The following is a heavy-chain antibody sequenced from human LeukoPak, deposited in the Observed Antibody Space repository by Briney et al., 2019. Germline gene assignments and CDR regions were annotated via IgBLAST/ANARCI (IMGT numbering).Heavy chain of an antibody. J-gene: IGHJ4*02. CDR1: GYTFTSNY. Sequence: ASVKVSCKASGYTFTSNYIHWVRQAPGQGLEWMGMIYPRDGSTSYAQKFQGRVTVTRDTSTSTVRMELSGLRSEDTAVYYCARDQEGFDYWGQGTLVTVSS. CDR2: IYPRDGST. CDR3: ARDQEGFDY. V-gene: IGHV1-46*01.